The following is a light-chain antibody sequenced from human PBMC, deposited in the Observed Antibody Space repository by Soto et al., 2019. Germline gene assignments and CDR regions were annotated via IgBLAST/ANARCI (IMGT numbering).Light chain of an antibody. J-gene: IGKJ5*01. V-gene: IGKV3-11*01. Sequence: EIFMTQSPATLSVSPWEIATLSCRASQSVSTTVAWYQQKSGQAPRLLIYYASTRATGVPARFSGSGSGTDFTLTISSLEPEDFAVYYCQQRSDWITFGQGTRLEI. CDR1: QSVSTT. CDR3: QQRSDWIT. CDR2: YAS.